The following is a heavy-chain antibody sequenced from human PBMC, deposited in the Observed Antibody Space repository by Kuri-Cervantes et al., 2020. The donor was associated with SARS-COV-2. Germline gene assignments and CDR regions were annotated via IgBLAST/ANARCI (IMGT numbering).Heavy chain of an antibody. CDR1: GFIVISNS. D-gene: IGHD6-13*01. CDR3: ARWGGSSWYQKYYCYMDV. Sequence: GESLKISCAASGFIVISNSMSWVRQAPGKGLEWVSVIYSGGSTYYADSVKGRFTISRDNSKNTLYLQMNSLRAEDTAVYYCARWGGSSWYQKYYCYMDVWGKGTTVTVSS. V-gene: IGHV3-53*01. CDR2: IYSGGST. J-gene: IGHJ6*03.